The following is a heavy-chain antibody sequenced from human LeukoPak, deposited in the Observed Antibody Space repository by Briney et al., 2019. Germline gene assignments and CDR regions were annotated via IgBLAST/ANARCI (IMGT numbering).Heavy chain of an antibody. J-gene: IGHJ4*02. Sequence: SETLSLTCTVSGGSISSYYWSWIRQPPGKGLEWIGYIYYSGSTNYNPSLKSRVTISVDTSKNQFSLKLSSVTAADTAVYYCVSTVYDFWSGYYTRPFDYWGQGTLVTVSS. CDR2: IYYSGST. CDR3: VSTVYDFWSGYYTRPFDY. CDR1: GGSISSYY. D-gene: IGHD3-3*01. V-gene: IGHV4-59*01.